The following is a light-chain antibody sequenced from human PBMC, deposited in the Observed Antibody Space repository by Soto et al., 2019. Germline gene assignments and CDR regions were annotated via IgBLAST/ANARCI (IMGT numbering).Light chain of an antibody. Sequence: ATQMTQSPSRLSAYVEDRLTITCRASRDIGSDLSWYQQKPGKAPTXXIYAASNLQSGVPSRFRGSGSGTEFTLTVSSLQTEDFATYYCLQDHDDSWTFGQGTKVDIK. CDR1: RDIGSD. J-gene: IGKJ1*01. CDR3: LQDHDDSWT. V-gene: IGKV1-6*01. CDR2: AAS.